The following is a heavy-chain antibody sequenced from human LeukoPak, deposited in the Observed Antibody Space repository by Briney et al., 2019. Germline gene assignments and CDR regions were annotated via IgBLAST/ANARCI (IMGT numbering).Heavy chain of an antibody. Sequence: GASVKVSCKASGYTFTGYYMHWVRQAPGQGLEWMGWINPNSGGTNYAQKFQGRVTMTRDTSISTAYMELSRLRSDDTAVYYCARKGGGFIYDSSGSYYYYMDVWGKGTTATVSS. D-gene: IGHD3-22*01. J-gene: IGHJ6*03. CDR2: INPNSGGT. CDR1: GYTFTGYY. CDR3: ARKGGGFIYDSSGSYYYYMDV. V-gene: IGHV1-2*02.